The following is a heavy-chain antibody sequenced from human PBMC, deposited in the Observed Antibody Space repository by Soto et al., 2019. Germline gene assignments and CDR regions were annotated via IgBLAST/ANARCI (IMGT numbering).Heavy chain of an antibody. J-gene: IGHJ3*02. CDR2: ISYNGNNQ. V-gene: IGHV3-30*18. CDR3: AKDRGHLAVAAITGGRDFDK. Sequence: QIQLVESGGGVVQPGASQRLSCAASGFTLSSYGMHWVRQAPGKGLEWVAVISYNGNNQYYADSVRGRFTISRDNSKSTLYLQMNSLRAEDTAVYYCAKDRGHLAVAAITGGRDFDKWGQGTMVTVSS. D-gene: IGHD6-19*01. CDR1: GFTLSSYG.